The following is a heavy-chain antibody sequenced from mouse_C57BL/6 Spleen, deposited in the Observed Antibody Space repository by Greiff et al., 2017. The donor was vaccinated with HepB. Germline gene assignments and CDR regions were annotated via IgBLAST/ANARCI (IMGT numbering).Heavy chain of an antibody. J-gene: IGHJ2*01. V-gene: IGHV2-5*01. D-gene: IGHD1-1*01. CDR3: AKEDYYGSFYFDY. CDR2: IWRGGST. CDR1: GFSLTSYG. Sequence: QVHVKQSGPGLVQPSQSLSITCTVSGFSLTSYGVHWVRQSPGKGLEWLGVIWRGGSTDYNAAFMSRLSITKDNSKSQVFFKMNSLQADDTAIYYCAKEDYYGSFYFDYWGQGTTLTVSS.